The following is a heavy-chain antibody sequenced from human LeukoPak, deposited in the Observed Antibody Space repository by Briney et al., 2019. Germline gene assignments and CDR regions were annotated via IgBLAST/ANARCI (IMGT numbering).Heavy chain of an antibody. D-gene: IGHD2-8*01. J-gene: IGHJ4*02. V-gene: IGHV3-7*01. Sequence: GGSLRLSCAASGFTFSSYWMIWVRQAPGKGLEWVANIKQDGSEKYYVDSVKGRFTISRDNAKNSLYLQMNSLRAEDTAVYYCARDGYCTNGVCYTGPSYFDYWGQGTLVTVSS. CDR1: GFTFSSYW. CDR2: IKQDGSEK. CDR3: ARDGYCTNGVCYTGPSYFDY.